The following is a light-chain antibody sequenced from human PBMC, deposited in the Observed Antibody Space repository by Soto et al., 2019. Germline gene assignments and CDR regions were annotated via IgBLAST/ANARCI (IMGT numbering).Light chain of an antibody. J-gene: IGLJ2*01. Sequence: SYELTQPPSVSVAPGQTARITCGGNNIGSKSVHWYQQKPCQAPVLVVYDDSDRPSGIPERFSGSNSGNTATLTISSVEAGDEADYYCQVWDSSSDHSGVVFGGGTKLTVL. V-gene: IGLV3-21*02. CDR3: QVWDSSSDHSGVV. CDR1: NIGSKS. CDR2: DDS.